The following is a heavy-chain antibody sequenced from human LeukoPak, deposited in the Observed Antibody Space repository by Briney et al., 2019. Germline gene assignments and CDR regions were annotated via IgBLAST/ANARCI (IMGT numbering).Heavy chain of an antibody. D-gene: IGHD4-17*01. V-gene: IGHV3-23*01. Sequence: GGSLRLSCAASGFTFSSYAMSWVRQATGKGLEWVSAISGSGGSTYYADSAKGRFTISRDNSKNTLYLQMNSLRAEDTAVYYCAKDLRYGDRDYWGQGTLVTVSS. CDR3: AKDLRYGDRDY. J-gene: IGHJ4*02. CDR1: GFTFSSYA. CDR2: ISGSGGST.